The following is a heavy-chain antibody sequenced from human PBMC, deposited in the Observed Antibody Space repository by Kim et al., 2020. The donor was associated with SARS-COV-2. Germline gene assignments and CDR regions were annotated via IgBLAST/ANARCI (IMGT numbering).Heavy chain of an antibody. J-gene: IGHJ4*02. CDR3: AKDVTSSAETPFDY. CDR1: GFTFDDYA. Sequence: GGSLRLSCAASGFTFDDYAMHWVRQAPGKGLEWVSGISWNSGSIGYADSVKGRFTISRDNAKNSLYLQMNSLRAEDTALYYCAKDVTSSAETPFDYWGQG. CDR2: ISWNSGSI. D-gene: IGHD6-19*01. V-gene: IGHV3-9*01.